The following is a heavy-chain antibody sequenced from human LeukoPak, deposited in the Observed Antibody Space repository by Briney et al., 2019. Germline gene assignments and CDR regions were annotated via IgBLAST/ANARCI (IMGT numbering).Heavy chain of an antibody. CDR2: IRNDGSNK. D-gene: IGHD5-24*01. CDR1: GFTFSSYG. V-gene: IGHV3-30*02. CDR3: AKLDGYNPYNTFDI. Sequence: GGSLRLSCAASGFTFSSYGMHWVRQAPGKGLEWVAFIRNDGSNKYYADSVKGRFTISRDNSKNTLYLQMNSLRAEDTAIHYCAKLDGYNPYNTFDIWGQGTMVTVSS. J-gene: IGHJ3*02.